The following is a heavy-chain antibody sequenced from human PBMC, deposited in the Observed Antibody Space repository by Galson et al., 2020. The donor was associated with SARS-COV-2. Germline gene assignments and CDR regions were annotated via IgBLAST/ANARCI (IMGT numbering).Heavy chain of an antibody. Sequence: ASVKVSCKASGYTFTSYYIHWVRQAPGQGLEWMGIINPSGGSTSYAQKFQGRVTMTRDTSTSTVYMALSSLRSEDTAVYYCADGTRGWFDPWGQGTLVTVSS. CDR1: GYTFTSYY. D-gene: IGHD1-26*01. CDR3: ADGTRGWFDP. CDR2: INPSGGST. J-gene: IGHJ5*02. V-gene: IGHV1-46*01.